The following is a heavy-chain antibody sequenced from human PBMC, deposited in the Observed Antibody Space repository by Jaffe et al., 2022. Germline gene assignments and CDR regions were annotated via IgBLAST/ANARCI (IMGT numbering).Heavy chain of an antibody. J-gene: IGHJ3*02. CDR2: INPSGGST. V-gene: IGHV1-46*01. CDR3: AHLNGYCSSTSCRYDAFDI. Sequence: QVQLVQSGAEVKKPGASVKVSCKASGYTFTSYYMHWVRQAPGQGLEWMGIINPSGGSTSYAQKFQGRVTMTRDTSTSTVYMELSSLRSEDTAVYYCAHLNGYCSSTSCRYDAFDIWGQGTMVTVSS. D-gene: IGHD2-2*01. CDR1: GYTFTSYY.